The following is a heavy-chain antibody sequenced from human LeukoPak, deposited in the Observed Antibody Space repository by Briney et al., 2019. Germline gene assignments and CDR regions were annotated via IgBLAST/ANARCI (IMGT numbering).Heavy chain of an antibody. V-gene: IGHV3-9*01. J-gene: IGHJ6*03. D-gene: IGHD2-2*02. Sequence: GGSLRLSCAASGFTFDDYAMHWVRQARGKGLEWVSGISWNSGSIGYADSVKGRFTISRDNAKNSLYLQMNSLRAEDTALYYCAKDMVRYCSSTSCYSPMDVWGKGTTVTVSS. CDR2: ISWNSGSI. CDR3: AKDMVRYCSSTSCYSPMDV. CDR1: GFTFDDYA.